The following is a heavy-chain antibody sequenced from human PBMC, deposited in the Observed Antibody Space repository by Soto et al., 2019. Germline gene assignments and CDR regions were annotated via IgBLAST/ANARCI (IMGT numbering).Heavy chain of an antibody. J-gene: IGHJ4*02. CDR3: AHTRAAKFDY. V-gene: IGHV2-5*02. Sequence: QITLKESGPTLVKPTQTLTLTCNVSGVSLSTGGVGVGWIRQPPGKALEWLALIYWDDDQRSSPSLKSRLTLTKDPSKTQVVLTMTNMAPEDTATYYCAHTRAAKFDYWGQGTLVTVSS. CDR2: IYWDDDQ. D-gene: IGHD2-15*01. CDR1: GVSLSTGGVG.